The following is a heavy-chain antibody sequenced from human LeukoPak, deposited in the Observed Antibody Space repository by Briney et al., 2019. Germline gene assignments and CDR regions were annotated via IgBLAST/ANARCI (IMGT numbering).Heavy chain of an antibody. Sequence: SETLSLTCTVSGGSISSSYYYWGWIRQPPGKGLEWIGSIYSSGSTYYNPSLKSRVTISVDKSKNQFSLKLSSVTAADTAVYYCAARDYDFWSGYLYNWFDPWGQGTLVTVSS. CDR3: AARDYDFWSGYLYNWFDP. CDR2: IYSSGST. J-gene: IGHJ5*02. V-gene: IGHV4-39*07. D-gene: IGHD3-3*01. CDR1: GGSISSSYYY.